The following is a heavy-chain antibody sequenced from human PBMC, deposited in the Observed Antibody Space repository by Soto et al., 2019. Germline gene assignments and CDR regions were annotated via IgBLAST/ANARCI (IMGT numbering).Heavy chain of an antibody. CDR1: GFTFSSYA. J-gene: IGHJ4*02. CDR3: ARDGGSYASIFGGFDY. CDR2: ISYDGSNK. D-gene: IGHD1-26*01. Sequence: QVQLVESGGGVVQPGRSLRLSCAASGFTFSSYAMHWVRQAPGKGLEWVAVISYDGSNKYYADSVKGRFTISRDNSKNTLDLQMNSLRAEDTAVYYCARDGGSYASIFGGFDYWGQGTLVTVSS. V-gene: IGHV3-30-3*01.